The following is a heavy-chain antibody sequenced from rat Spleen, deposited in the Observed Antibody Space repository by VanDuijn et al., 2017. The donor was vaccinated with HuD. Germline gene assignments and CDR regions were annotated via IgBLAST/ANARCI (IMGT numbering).Heavy chain of an antibody. CDR1: GFTFSNFD. CDR2: ISYDGGST. V-gene: IGHV5-20*01. D-gene: IGHD1-9*01. J-gene: IGHJ2*01. Sequence: EVQLVESGGGLVRPGGSLKLSCSVSGFTFSNFDMAWVRQAPKKGLEWVAYISYDGGSTFYRDPVKGRFTISKDNAKSTLYLQMDSLRSEDTATYYCTTGPYYGYTYWFAYWGQGVMVTVSS. CDR3: TTGPYYGYTYWFAY.